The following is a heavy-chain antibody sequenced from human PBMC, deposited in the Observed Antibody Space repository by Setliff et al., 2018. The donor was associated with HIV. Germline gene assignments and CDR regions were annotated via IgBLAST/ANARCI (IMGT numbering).Heavy chain of an antibody. D-gene: IGHD3-9*01. CDR1: GYTLTELS. CDR2: FDPEDGKT. V-gene: IGHV1-24*01. Sequence: ASVKVSCKVSGYTLTELSMRWVRQAPGKGLEWMGGFDPEDGKTIYAQKFQGRVTMTTDTSTSTAYMELRSLRSEDTAVYYCASTARYYDLLTGYSNQGYFDHWGLGTLVTVSS. CDR3: ASTARYYDLLTGYSNQGYFDH. J-gene: IGHJ4*01.